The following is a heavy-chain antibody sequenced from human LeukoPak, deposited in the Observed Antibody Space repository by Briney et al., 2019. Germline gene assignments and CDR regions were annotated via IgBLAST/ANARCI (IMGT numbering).Heavy chain of an antibody. Sequence: PGGSLRLSCAASGFTFSSYSMNWVRQAPGKGLEWVSYISSSSSTIYYADSVKSRFTISRDNAKNSLYLQMNSLRAEDTAVYYCARDRGTIFGVVTKGYFQHWGQGTLVTVSS. CDR3: ARDRGTIFGVVTKGYFQH. V-gene: IGHV3-48*01. D-gene: IGHD3-3*01. J-gene: IGHJ1*01. CDR1: GFTFSSYS. CDR2: ISSSSSTI.